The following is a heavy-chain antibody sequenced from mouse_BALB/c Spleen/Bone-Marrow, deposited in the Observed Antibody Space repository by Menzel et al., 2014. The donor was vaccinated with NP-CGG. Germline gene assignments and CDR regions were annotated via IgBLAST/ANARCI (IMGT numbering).Heavy chain of an antibody. CDR2: IDPSDSET. Sequence: VQLQQSGAELVKPGAPVKLSCKASGYTFTSYWMNWVKQRPGRGLEWIGRIDPSDSETHYNQKFKDEATLTVDKSSSTAYIQLSSLTSEDSAVHYCARSHGYYPYWYFDVWGAGTTVTVSS. V-gene: IGHV1-69*02. D-gene: IGHD2-3*01. CDR1: GYTFTSYW. J-gene: IGHJ1*01. CDR3: ARSHGYYPYWYFDV.